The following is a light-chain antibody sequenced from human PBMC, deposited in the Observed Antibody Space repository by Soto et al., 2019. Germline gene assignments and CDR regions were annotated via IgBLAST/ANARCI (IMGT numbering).Light chain of an antibody. V-gene: IGKV1-5*01. CDR3: QQYNYFWA. CDR2: DAS. J-gene: IGKJ1*01. CDR1: QSISSW. Sequence: DIQMPQSPSTLSASVGDRFTITCRASQSISSWLAWYQQKPGKAPKLLIYDASNLESGVPSRFSGGGSGTEFSLTISSLQPDDFATYYCQQYNYFWAVGQGNKVDI.